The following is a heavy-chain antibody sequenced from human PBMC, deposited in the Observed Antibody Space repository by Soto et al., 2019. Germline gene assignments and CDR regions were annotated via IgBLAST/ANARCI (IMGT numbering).Heavy chain of an antibody. CDR1: SASIRSSNW. D-gene: IGHD5-12*01. V-gene: IGHV4-4*03. J-gene: IGHJ6*03. Sequence: QVQLQESGPGLVKPPGTLSLTCAVSSASIRSSNWWSWVRQSPGKGLEWIGEIFHNGSTNYNPSLKSRVTISVDKSKNQFSLKVSSVTAADTAVYYCARAFGYSGTHYYFYYMDVWGKGTTVTVSS. CDR2: IFHNGST. CDR3: ARAFGYSGTHYYFYYMDV.